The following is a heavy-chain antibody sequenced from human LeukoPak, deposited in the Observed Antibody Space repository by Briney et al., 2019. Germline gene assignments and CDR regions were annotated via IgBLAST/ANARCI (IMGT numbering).Heavy chain of an antibody. J-gene: IGHJ4*02. CDR3: AREVVVVVAATIDY. D-gene: IGHD2-15*01. V-gene: IGHV4-4*07. CDR2: IYTSGSA. Sequence: SETLPLTCTVSGGSISSYYWSWIRQPAGKGLEWIGRIYTSGSANYNPSLKSRVTMSVDTSKNQFSLKLSSVTAADTAVYYCAREVVVVVAATIDYWGQGTLVTVSS. CDR1: GGSISSYY.